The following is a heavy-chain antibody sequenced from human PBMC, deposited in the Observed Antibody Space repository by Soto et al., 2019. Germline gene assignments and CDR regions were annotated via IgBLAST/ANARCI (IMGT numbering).Heavy chain of an antibody. CDR2: IYYIGST. CDR3: EGSVFP. V-gene: IGHV4-31*03. CDR1: GGSISSGGYY. Sequence: QVQLQESGPGRVKPSQTLSLTCTVSGGSISSGGYYWNWIRQHPGKGLEWIGYIYYIGSTYYNPSLRRRVTISLDTSKIPFSLRLRSVTAADTAGYYWEGSVFPWGQGTLVTVSS. J-gene: IGHJ5*02.